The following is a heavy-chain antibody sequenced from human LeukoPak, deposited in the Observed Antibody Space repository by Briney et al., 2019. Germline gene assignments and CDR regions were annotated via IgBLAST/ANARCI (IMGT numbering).Heavy chain of an antibody. D-gene: IGHD6-6*01. V-gene: IGHV3-30*18. J-gene: IGHJ4*02. CDR2: ISYDGSNK. CDR3: AKAGGYSSSSHYFDY. Sequence: GGSLRLSCAASGFTFSSYGMHWVRQAPGKGLEWVAVISYDGSNKYYADSVKGRFTISRDNSKNTLYLQMNSLGAEDTAVYYCAKAGGYSSSSHYFDYWGQGTLVTVSS. CDR1: GFTFSSYG.